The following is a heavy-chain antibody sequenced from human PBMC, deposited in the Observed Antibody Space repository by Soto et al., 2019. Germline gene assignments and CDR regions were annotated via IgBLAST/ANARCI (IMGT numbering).Heavy chain of an antibody. CDR3: ARETHDSSGYLSVRGAFDI. V-gene: IGHV1-69*13. CDR1: GGTFSSYA. D-gene: IGHD3-22*01. CDR2: IIPIFGTA. Sequence: KPLGASVKVSCKASGGTFSSYAISWVRQAPGQGLEWMGGIIPIFGTANYAQKFQGRVTITADESPSTAYMELSSLRSEDTAVYYCARETHDSSGYLSVRGAFDIWGQGTMVTVSS. J-gene: IGHJ3*02.